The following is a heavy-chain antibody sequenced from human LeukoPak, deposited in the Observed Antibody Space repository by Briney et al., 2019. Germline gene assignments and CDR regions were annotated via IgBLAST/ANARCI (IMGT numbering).Heavy chain of an antibody. V-gene: IGHV4-34*01. D-gene: IGHD6-19*01. CDR1: GGSFSGYY. CDR3: ARARYSSLAFDY. CDR2: INHSGST. Sequence: PSETLSLTCAVYGGSFSGYYWSWIRQPPEKGLEWIGEINHSGSTNYNPSLKSRVTISVDTSKNQFSLKLSSVTAADTAVYYCARARYSSLAFDYWGQGTLVTVSS. J-gene: IGHJ4*02.